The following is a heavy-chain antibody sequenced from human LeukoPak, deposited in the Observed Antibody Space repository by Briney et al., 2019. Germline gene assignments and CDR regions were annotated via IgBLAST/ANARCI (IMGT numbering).Heavy chain of an antibody. J-gene: IGHJ6*02. CDR3: ASDGDGWAGYYGMDV. Sequence: GGSLRLSCAASGFTFSSYSMTWVRQAPGKGLEWVSYISSSGSTIYYADSVKGRFTISRDNAKNSLYLQMNSLRAEDTAVYYCASDGDGWAGYYGMDVWGQGTTVTVSS. D-gene: IGHD4-17*01. V-gene: IGHV3-48*04. CDR1: GFTFSSYS. CDR2: ISSSGSTI.